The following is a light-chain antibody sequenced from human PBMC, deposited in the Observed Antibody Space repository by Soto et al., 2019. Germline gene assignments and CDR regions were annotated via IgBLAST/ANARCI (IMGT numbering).Light chain of an antibody. CDR1: QSVSRR. CDR2: DAS. V-gene: IGKV3-20*01. J-gene: IGKJ5*01. CDR3: QQYGGSPIT. Sequence: EVVLTQSPGTLSLSPGGRATLSCRASQSVSRRLAWYQQRPGQSPRLLISDASMRASGVPVRFIGSGSGTDFTLTITRQEPEDFAVYYCQQYGGSPITFGLGTRLEIK.